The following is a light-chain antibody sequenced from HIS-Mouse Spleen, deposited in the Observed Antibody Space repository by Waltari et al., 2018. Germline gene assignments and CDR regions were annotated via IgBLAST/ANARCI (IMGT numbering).Light chain of an antibody. J-gene: IGLJ1*01. CDR1: SSDVGGFNY. CDR2: DVS. Sequence: QSALTQPRSVSGSPGQSVTISCTGTSSDVGGFNYVSWYQQHPGKAPKLMIYDVSKRPSGGPVRFVCSKSGNTASLTISGLQGDDEAYYFCCSYAGSYTGVFGTGTKVTVL. V-gene: IGLV2-11*01. CDR3: CSYAGSYTGV.